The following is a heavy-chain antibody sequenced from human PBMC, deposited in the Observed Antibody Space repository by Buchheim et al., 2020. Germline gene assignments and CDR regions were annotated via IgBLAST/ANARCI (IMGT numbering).Heavy chain of an antibody. CDR1: GFTFSDYY. CDR3: ARDTAGARSPYYYGMDV. J-gene: IGHJ6*02. Sequence: QVQLVESGGGVVQPGRSLRLSCAASGFTFSDYYMSWIRQAPGKGLEWVSYISSSSSYTNYADSVKGRFTISRDNAKNSLYLQMNSLRAEDTAVYYCARDTAGARSPYYYGMDVWGQGTT. CDR2: ISSSSSYT. D-gene: IGHD1-26*01. V-gene: IGHV3-11*06.